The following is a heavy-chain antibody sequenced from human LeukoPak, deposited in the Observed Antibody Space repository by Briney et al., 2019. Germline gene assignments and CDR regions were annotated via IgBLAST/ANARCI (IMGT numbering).Heavy chain of an antibody. V-gene: IGHV3-33*08. D-gene: IGHD1-14*01. CDR1: GFTFSRYA. Sequence: PGGSLRLSCATSGFTFSRYAMGWVRQAPGKGLEWVAVIWYDGSNKYYADSVKGRFTISRDNAKNTLYLQMDSLRAEDTGVYYCARSNQADDYWGQGTLVTVSS. CDR3: ARSNQADDY. CDR2: IWYDGSNK. J-gene: IGHJ4*02.